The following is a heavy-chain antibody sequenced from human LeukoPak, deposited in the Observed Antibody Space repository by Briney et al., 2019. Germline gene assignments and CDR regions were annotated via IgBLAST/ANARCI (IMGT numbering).Heavy chain of an antibody. D-gene: IGHD3-10*01. J-gene: IGHJ6*04. CDR3: ARVRWFGELLSPLYYYYGMDV. CDR1: GGSISSYY. CDR2: IYDSGST. Sequence: SETLSLTCTVSGGSISSYYWSWIRQPPGKGLEWIGYIYDSGSTNYNPSLKSRVTISVDTSKNQFSLKLSSVTAADTAVYYCARVRWFGELLSPLYYYYGMDVWGKGTTVTVSS. V-gene: IGHV4-59*01.